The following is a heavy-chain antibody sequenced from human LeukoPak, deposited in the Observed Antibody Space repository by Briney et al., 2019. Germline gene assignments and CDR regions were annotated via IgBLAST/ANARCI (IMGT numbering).Heavy chain of an antibody. Sequence: GGSLRLSCAASGLSFSNAWMTWVRQAPGKGLEWVGRIKRKTDGGTTDYAAPVKDIFTISRDDSKNTLYLQMNSLKTEDTGLYYCTTGGGCSGGTCYSIAYWGQGTLVTVSS. V-gene: IGHV3-15*01. CDR2: IKRKTDGGTT. CDR3: TTGGGCSGGTCYSIAY. CDR1: GLSFSNAW. J-gene: IGHJ4*02. D-gene: IGHD2-15*01.